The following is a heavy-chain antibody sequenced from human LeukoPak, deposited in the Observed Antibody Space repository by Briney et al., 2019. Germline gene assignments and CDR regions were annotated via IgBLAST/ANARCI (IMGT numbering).Heavy chain of an antibody. D-gene: IGHD3-10*01. V-gene: IGHV3-53*01. CDR2: IYSGGST. CDR3: ASGSGSYRTPYYYMDV. Sequence: PGGSLRLSCVASGFTVSSNYMSWVRQAPGKGLEWVAVIYSGGSTYYAGSVKGRFTIYRDNSKNTLYLQMHSLRAEDTAVYYCASGSGSYRTPYYYMDVWGTGTTVTVSS. CDR1: GFTVSSNY. J-gene: IGHJ6*03.